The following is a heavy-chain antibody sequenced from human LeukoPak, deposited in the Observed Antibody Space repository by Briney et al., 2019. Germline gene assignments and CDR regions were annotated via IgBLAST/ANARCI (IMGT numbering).Heavy chain of an antibody. D-gene: IGHD1-14*01. CDR2: IYYSGST. CDR3: ARLGRLRDFDY. J-gene: IGHJ4*02. CDR1: GGSISSYY. Sequence: SETLSLTCTVSGGSISSYYWSWIRQPPGKGLEWIGYIYYSGSTNYNPSLKSRVTISVDTSKNQFSLKLSSVTAADTAVYYCARLGRLRDFDYWGQGTLVTVSS. V-gene: IGHV4-59*01.